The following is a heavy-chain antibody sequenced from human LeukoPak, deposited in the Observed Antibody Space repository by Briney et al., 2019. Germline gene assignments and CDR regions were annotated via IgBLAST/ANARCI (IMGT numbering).Heavy chain of an antibody. CDR3: AKGHSSGWYSHFDS. D-gene: IGHD6-13*01. CDR1: GFSFDNYA. Sequence: GRSLRLSCAASGFSFDNYAMHWVRHAPGKGLEWVSGISWNSGSTGYADSVRGRFTISRDNAKNSLYLQMNSLRAEDMALYYCAKGHSSGWYSHFDSWGQGTLVTVSS. CDR2: ISWNSGST. V-gene: IGHV3-9*03. J-gene: IGHJ4*02.